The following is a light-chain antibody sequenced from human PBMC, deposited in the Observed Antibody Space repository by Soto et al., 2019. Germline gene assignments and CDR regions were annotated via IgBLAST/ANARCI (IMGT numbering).Light chain of an antibody. V-gene: IGLV1-51*01. CDR1: SSNIGNNY. Sequence: QSVLTQPPSVSAAPGQTVTISCSGSSSNIGNNYISWYQQLPGTAPKLLIYDNNKRPSGIPDRFSGSKSGTSATLGITGLQTGDEADYFCGTWDSSLSVVMFGGGTKLTVL. CDR3: GTWDSSLSVVM. J-gene: IGLJ3*02. CDR2: DNN.